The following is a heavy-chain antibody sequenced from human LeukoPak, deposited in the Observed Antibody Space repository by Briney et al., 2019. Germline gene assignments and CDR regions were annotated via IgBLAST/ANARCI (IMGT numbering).Heavy chain of an antibody. CDR1: GGSISVYY. J-gene: IGHJ4*02. Sequence: SETLSLTCTVSGGSISVYYWSWIRQPAGKGLEWMGRIYTSGSTNYNPSLRSRVSISVDKSKNQFSLILSSLTAADTAVSYCARGPDYSDSSGYFKYWGQGTLVTVSS. D-gene: IGHD3-22*01. CDR2: IYTSGST. CDR3: ARGPDYSDSSGYFKY. V-gene: IGHV4-4*07.